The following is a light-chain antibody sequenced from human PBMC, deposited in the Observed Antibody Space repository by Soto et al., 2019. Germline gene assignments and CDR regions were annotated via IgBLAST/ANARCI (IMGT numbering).Light chain of an antibody. CDR1: SPYIGAGYD. Sequence: QSVLTKPPSVSAAPGHRVTISSTGSSPYIGAGYDVHWYQQLPGTAPKLLIYGNSNRPSGVPDRFSGSKSGTSASLAITGLQAEDEADYYCQSYDSSLSAVFGGGT. J-gene: IGLJ2*01. CDR3: QSYDSSLSAV. V-gene: IGLV1-40*01. CDR2: GNS.